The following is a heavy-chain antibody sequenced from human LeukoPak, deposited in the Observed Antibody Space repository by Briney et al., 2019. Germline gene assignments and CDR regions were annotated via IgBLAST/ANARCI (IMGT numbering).Heavy chain of an antibody. J-gene: IGHJ4*02. D-gene: IGHD6-19*01. Sequence: GGSLRLSCAASGFTFSSYAMSWVRQAPGKGLEWVSAISGSGGSTYYADSVKGRFAISRDNAKNSLYLQMNNLRDEDTAVYYCARDPPLLAVAGMDYWGQGTLVTVSS. CDR2: ISGSGGST. CDR3: ARDPPLLAVAGMDY. V-gene: IGHV3-23*01. CDR1: GFTFSSYA.